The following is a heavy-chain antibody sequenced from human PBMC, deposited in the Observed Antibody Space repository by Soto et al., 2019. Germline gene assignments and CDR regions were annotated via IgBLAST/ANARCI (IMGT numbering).Heavy chain of an antibody. CDR3: ARVARFYNSRWFEP. CDR1: GLSLSSYT. D-gene: IGHD3-3*01. J-gene: IGHJ5*02. Sequence: GSLRLPCVPSGLSLSSYTMNWVRQATGKGLEWVSYISSSSSTIYYADSVKGRFTISRDNAKNSLYLQMNSLRDEDTAVYYCARVARFYNSRWFEPWGQGTLVTVS. V-gene: IGHV3-48*02. CDR2: ISSSSSTI.